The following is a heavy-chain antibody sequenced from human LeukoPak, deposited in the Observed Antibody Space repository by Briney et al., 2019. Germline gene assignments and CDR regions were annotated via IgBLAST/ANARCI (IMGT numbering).Heavy chain of an antibody. CDR1: GFIFSTYW. Sequence: GGSLRLSCAASGFIFSTYWMHWVRQVPGKGLVWVSRISGDGTTTSYADSVKGRFTISRDNAKSTLYLQMNSLRAEDAAVYYCARVLYNWNDCLDYWGQGTLVTVSS. V-gene: IGHV3-74*01. J-gene: IGHJ4*02. CDR2: ISGDGTTT. CDR3: ARVLYNWNDCLDY. D-gene: IGHD1-20*01.